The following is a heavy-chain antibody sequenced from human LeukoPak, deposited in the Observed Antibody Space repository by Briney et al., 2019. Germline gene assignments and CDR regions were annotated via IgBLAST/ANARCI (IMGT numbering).Heavy chain of an antibody. CDR3: ASTVTGGFDY. V-gene: IGHV3-48*02. CDR2: ISSSSSTI. D-gene: IGHD4-17*01. Sequence: GGSLRLSCAASGFTFSTCSMNWVRQAPGKGLEWVSYISSSSSTIYYADSVKGRFTISRDNAKNSLYLQVNSLRDEDTAVSYCASTVTGGFDYWGQGTPVTVSS. J-gene: IGHJ4*02. CDR1: GFTFSTCS.